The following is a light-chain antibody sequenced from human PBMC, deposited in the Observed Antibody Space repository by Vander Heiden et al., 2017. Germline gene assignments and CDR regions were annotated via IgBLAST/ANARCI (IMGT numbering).Light chain of an antibody. V-gene: IGKV4-1*01. Sequence: DIVMTQSPDSLALSLGVRATINCKSSQSVLYSSNNKNYLAWYQQKPGQPPKLLIYWASTRESGVPDRFSGSGSGTDFTLTISSLQAEDVAVYYCQQDYSTPLTFGGGTKVEIK. CDR2: WAS. J-gene: IGKJ4*01. CDR1: QSVLYSSNNKNY. CDR3: QQDYSTPLT.